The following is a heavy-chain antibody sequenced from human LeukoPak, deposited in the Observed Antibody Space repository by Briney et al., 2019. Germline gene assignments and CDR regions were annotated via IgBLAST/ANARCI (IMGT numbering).Heavy chain of an antibody. J-gene: IGHJ4*02. V-gene: IGHV5-51*01. CDR2: IYPGDSDT. Sequence: GESLKISCKGSGYSFTSYWIGWVRHMPGKGLEWMGIIYPGDSDTRYSPSFQGQVTISADKSISTAYLQWSSLKASDTAMYYCARLLWAPNSNAGSYLVFDYWGQGTLVTVSS. D-gene: IGHD1-26*01. CDR3: ARLLWAPNSNAGSYLVFDY. CDR1: GYSFTSYW.